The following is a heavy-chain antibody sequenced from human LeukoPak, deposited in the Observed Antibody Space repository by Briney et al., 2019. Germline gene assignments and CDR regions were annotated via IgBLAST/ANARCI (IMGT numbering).Heavy chain of an antibody. Sequence: GESLEISCKGLGYRFTSYWIGWVRPMPGKGMEWMGVIYPGDSRTRYNPSFQGQVTISVDKSISTAYLQWVSLRASDTAMYYCACREFTTTWSYPWGQGTLVTVSS. CDR1: GYRFTSYW. CDR2: IYPGDSRT. CDR3: ACREFTTTWSYP. V-gene: IGHV5-51*01. J-gene: IGHJ5*02. D-gene: IGHD3-10*01.